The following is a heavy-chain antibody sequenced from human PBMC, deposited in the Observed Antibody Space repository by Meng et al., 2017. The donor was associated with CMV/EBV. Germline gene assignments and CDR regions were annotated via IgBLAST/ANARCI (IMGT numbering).Heavy chain of an antibody. Sequence: SETLSLTCAVYGGSFSGYYWSWIRQPPGKGLEWIGEINHSGSTNYNPSLKSRVTISVDTSKNQFSLKLSSVTDADTAVYYCARGSDGYSSGWYRYWGQGT. D-gene: IGHD6-19*01. CDR2: INHSGST. J-gene: IGHJ4*02. CDR3: ARGSDGYSSGWYRY. CDR1: GGSFSGYY. V-gene: IGHV4-34*01.